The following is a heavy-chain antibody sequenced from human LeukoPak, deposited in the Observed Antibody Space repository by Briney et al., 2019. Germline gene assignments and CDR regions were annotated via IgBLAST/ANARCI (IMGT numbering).Heavy chain of an antibody. Sequence: ASVKVSCKVSGYTLTELSMHWVRQAPGKGLEWMGGFDPEDGETIYAQKFQGRVTMTEDTSTDTAYMELSSLRSDDTAFYYCAREGADDHGRLLWFDPWGQGTLVTVSS. CDR1: GYTLTELS. V-gene: IGHV1-24*01. J-gene: IGHJ5*02. D-gene: IGHD4-17*01. CDR3: AREGADDHGRLLWFDP. CDR2: FDPEDGET.